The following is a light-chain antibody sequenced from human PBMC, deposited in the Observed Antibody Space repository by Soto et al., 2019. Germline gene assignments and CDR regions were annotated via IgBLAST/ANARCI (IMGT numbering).Light chain of an antibody. CDR3: QQHGSAPWT. CDR1: QSVSKGY. J-gene: IGKJ1*01. V-gene: IGKV3-20*01. Sequence: PGERATLSCRASQSVSKGYLTWYQQKPGQTPRLLIYGASNRATGIPDRFSASGSGTDFTLTISRLEPEDFGVYYCQQHGSAPWTFGQGTKVEIK. CDR2: GAS.